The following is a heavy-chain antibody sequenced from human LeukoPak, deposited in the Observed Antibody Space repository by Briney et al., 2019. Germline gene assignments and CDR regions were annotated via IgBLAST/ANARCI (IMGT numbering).Heavy chain of an antibody. CDR3: ARATVPRTKLRYFDWSDAFDI. J-gene: IGHJ3*02. Sequence: GESLKISCKGSGYSFTSYWIGWVRQMPGKGLEWMGIIYPGDSDTRYSPSFQGQVTISADKSISTAYLQWSSLKASDTAMYYCARATVPRTKLRYFDWSDAFDIWGQGTMVTVSS. D-gene: IGHD3-9*01. V-gene: IGHV5-51*01. CDR2: IYPGDSDT. CDR1: GYSFTSYW.